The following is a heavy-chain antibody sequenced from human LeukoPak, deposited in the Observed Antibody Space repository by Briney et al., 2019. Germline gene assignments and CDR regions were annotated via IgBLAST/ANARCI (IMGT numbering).Heavy chain of an antibody. V-gene: IGHV1-69*04. CDR1: GGPFTSYA. Sequence: SVKLSCKASGGPFTSYAISWVREAPGQGREWRGRIIPFFGIANYAQKFQGRVTITADKSTSTAYMELGSLRSEDTAVYYCARGARIAVAGTDYYYGMDVWGQGTTVTVSS. CDR2: IIPFFGIA. J-gene: IGHJ6*02. CDR3: ARGARIAVAGTDYYYGMDV. D-gene: IGHD6-19*01.